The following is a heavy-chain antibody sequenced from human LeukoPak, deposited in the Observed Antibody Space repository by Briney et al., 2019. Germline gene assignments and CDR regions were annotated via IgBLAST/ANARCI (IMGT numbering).Heavy chain of an antibody. CDR2: ISGSGGST. D-gene: IGHD1-1*01. J-gene: IGHJ4*02. CDR1: GFPFSSYA. Sequence: GGSLLLSCAASGFPFSSYAMSWVRQAPGKGLEWVSAISGSGGSTYYADSVKGRFTISRDNSKNSLFVQMNSLRAEDTAVYFCAKSRSGSANWALQIFDNWGQGTLVTVAS. CDR3: AKSRSGSANWALQIFDN. V-gene: IGHV3-23*01.